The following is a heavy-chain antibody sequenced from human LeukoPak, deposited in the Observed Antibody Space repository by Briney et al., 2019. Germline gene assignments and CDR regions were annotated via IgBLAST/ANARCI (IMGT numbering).Heavy chain of an antibody. Sequence: PGGSLRLSCAASGFTFDDYGMSWVRQAPGKGLEWVSGINRKDGGTGYADAVKGRFTISRGNAKNSLYLQMNSLRAEDTALYYCARDLSATVTSFDYWGQGTLVTVSS. CDR1: GFTFDDYG. V-gene: IGHV3-20*04. CDR3: ARDLSATVTSFDY. D-gene: IGHD4-17*01. J-gene: IGHJ4*02. CDR2: INRKDGGT.